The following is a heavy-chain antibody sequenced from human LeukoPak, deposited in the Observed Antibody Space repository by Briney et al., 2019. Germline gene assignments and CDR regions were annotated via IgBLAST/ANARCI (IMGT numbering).Heavy chain of an antibody. J-gene: IGHJ4*02. V-gene: IGHV4-34*01. CDR2: INHSGST. CDR1: GGSFSGYY. Sequence: KTSETLSLTCAVYGGSFSGYYWSWIRQPPGKGLEWIGEINHSGSTNYNPSLKSRVTISVDTSKNQFSLKLSSVTAADTAVYYCARGHQRESKDFDYWGQGTLVTVSS. D-gene: IGHD4-11*01. CDR3: ARGHQRESKDFDY.